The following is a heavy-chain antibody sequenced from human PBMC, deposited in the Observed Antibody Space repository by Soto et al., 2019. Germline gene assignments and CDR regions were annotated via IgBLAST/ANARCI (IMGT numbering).Heavy chain of an antibody. Sequence: SETLSLTCTVSGASISSSDCYWGWIRQPPGKGLEWIGSIYSTGSTCYNPSLKSRVTISIDTSKNQFSLKLSSVTAADTAVYSCARHVGLYNSNGMDVWGQGTTVTVSS. CDR3: ARHVGLYNSNGMDV. D-gene: IGHD1-20*01. CDR2: IYSTGST. J-gene: IGHJ6*02. V-gene: IGHV4-39*01. CDR1: GASISSSDCY.